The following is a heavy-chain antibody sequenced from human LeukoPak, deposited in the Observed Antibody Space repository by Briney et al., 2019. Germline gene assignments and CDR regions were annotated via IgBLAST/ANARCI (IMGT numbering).Heavy chain of an antibody. J-gene: IGHJ6*03. CDR2: MYYSGST. CDR3: ARFGPKRMAATGAFYYYYMDV. CDR1: GGSISSGDYY. V-gene: IGHV4-30-4*01. Sequence: SETLSLTCTVSGGSISSGDYYWSWIRQPPGKGLEWIAYMYYSGSTYYNPSLKSRLTMSLDTSKNQFSLKLTSVTAADTAVYYCARFGPKRMAATGAFYYYYMDVWGKGTTVTVSS. D-gene: IGHD6-6*01.